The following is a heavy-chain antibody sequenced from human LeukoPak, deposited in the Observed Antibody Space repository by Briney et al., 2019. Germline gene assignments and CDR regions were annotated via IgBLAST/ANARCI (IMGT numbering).Heavy chain of an antibody. CDR1: GFTFSSYA. CDR2: ISYDGSNK. D-gene: IGHD2-2*01. V-gene: IGHV3-30-3*01. CDR3: ARGLGVPAAIFSDFDY. J-gene: IGHJ4*02. Sequence: GRSLRLSCAASGFTFSSYAIHWVRQAPGKGLEWAAVISYDGSNKYYADSVKGRFTISRDNSKNTLYLQMNSLRAEDTAVYYCARGLGVPAAIFSDFDYWGQGTLVTVSS.